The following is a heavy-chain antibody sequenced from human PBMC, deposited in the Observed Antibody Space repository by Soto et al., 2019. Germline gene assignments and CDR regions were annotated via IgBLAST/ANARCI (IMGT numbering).Heavy chain of an antibody. D-gene: IGHD5-12*01. CDR2: IYYSGST. J-gene: IGHJ4*02. Sequence: SETLSLTCTVSGGSISSGDYYWSWIRQPPGKGLEWIGYIYYSGSTYYNPSLKSRVTISVDTSKNQFSLKLSSVTAADTAVYYCARDPGLIGGLSDYWGQGTLVTVSS. CDR1: GGSISSGDYY. V-gene: IGHV4-30-4*01. CDR3: ARDPGLIGGLSDY.